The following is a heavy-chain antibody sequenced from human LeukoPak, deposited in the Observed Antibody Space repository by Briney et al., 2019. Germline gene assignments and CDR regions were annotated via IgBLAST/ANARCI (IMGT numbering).Heavy chain of an antibody. Sequence: SETLSLTCTVSGGSISSSSYYWGWIRQPPGKGLEWIGSIYYSGSTYYNPSLKSRVTISVDTSKNQFSLKLSSVTAADTAVYYCARGSSGWYANWFDPWGQGTLVTVSS. D-gene: IGHD6-19*01. CDR3: ARGSSGWYANWFDP. J-gene: IGHJ5*02. V-gene: IGHV4-39*07. CDR1: GGSISSSSYY. CDR2: IYYSGST.